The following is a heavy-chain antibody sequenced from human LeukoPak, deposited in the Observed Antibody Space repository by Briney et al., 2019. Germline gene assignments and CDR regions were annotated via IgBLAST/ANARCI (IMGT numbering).Heavy chain of an antibody. CDR2: IYPGDSDT. CDR3: ARSGCSGGSCYPRTNWFDP. CDR1: GYSITSYW. Sequence: GESLKICCKGSGYSITSYWIGWVRQMPGKGAEWMGIIYPGDSDTRYSPSFQGQVTISADKSISTAYLQWSSLKASDTAMYYCARSGCSGGSCYPRTNWFDPWGQGTLVTVSS. J-gene: IGHJ5*02. D-gene: IGHD2-15*01. V-gene: IGHV5-51*01.